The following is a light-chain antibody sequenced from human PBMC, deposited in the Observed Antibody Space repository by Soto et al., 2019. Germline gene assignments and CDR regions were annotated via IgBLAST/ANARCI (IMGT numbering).Light chain of an antibody. J-gene: IGLJ1*01. CDR3: GSYAGSMLYV. Sequence: QSALTQPRSVSGAPGQSASISCTGTSSDFGGFNYVSWYQQHPGKDPQLIIYDVNKRPSGVPDRFSGSKSGNTASLTISGLRTEDEADYFCGSYAGSMLYVFGSGTKVTVL. CDR2: DVN. CDR1: SSDFGGFNY. V-gene: IGLV2-11*01.